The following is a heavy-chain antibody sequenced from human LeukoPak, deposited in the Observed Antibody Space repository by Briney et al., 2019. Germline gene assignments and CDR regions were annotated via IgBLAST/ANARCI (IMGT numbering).Heavy chain of an antibody. V-gene: IGHV3-23*01. Sequence: PGGSLRLSYAASGFTFSSYAMSWVRQAPGKGLEWVSAISGSGGSTYYADSVKGRFTISRDNSKNTLSLQMNSLRAEDTAVYYCARTATDTGEFDYWGQGTLVTVSS. D-gene: IGHD6-13*01. J-gene: IGHJ4*02. CDR1: GFTFSSYA. CDR2: ISGSGGST. CDR3: ARTATDTGEFDY.